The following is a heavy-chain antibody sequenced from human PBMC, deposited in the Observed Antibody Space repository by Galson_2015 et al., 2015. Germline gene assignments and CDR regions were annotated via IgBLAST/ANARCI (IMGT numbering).Heavy chain of an antibody. D-gene: IGHD2-2*01. V-gene: IGHV1-69*13. CDR3: ARARDDVVVVPAAMEGYYYYMDV. CDR1: GGTFSSYA. CDR2: IIPIFGTA. Sequence: SVKVSCKASGGTFSSYAISWVRQAPGQGLEWMGGIIPIFGTANYAQKFQGRVTITADESTSTAYMELSSLRSEDPAVYYCARARDDVVVVPAAMEGYYYYMDVWGKGTTVTVSS. J-gene: IGHJ6*03.